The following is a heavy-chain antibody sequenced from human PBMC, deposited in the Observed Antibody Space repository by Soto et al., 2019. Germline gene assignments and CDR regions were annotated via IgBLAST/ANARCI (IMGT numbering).Heavy chain of an antibody. J-gene: IGHJ5*02. D-gene: IGHD6-19*01. CDR1: GDSISSHY. CDR3: AKNVAVAGFCLDP. V-gene: IGHV4-59*11. Sequence: SETLSLTCTVSGDSISSHYWSWIRQPPGKGLEWIGHIYHSGGTRYNPSLRSRVTISVDTSKNQFSLKLRSVTAADTAVYYCAKNVAVAGFCLDPWDQGILVTVSS. CDR2: IYHSGGT.